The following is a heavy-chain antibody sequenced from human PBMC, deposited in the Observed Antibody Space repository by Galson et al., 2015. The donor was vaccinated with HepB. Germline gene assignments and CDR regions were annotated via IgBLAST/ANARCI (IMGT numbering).Heavy chain of an antibody. CDR2: IYYSGIT. Sequence: ETLSLTCSVSGGSVSSGSYCWNWIRQPPGKGLEWIGYIYYSGITNYNPSLKSRVTISLDTSNNQFSLKLSSLTAADTAVYYCTTGGVWGQGTTVTVSS. D-gene: IGHD3-16*01. CDR1: GGSVSSGSYC. CDR3: TTGGV. V-gene: IGHV4-61*01. J-gene: IGHJ6*02.